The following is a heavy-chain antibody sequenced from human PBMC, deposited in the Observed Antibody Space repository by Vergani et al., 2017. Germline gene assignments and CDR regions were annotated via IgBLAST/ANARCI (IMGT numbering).Heavy chain of an antibody. V-gene: IGHV3-30*01. CDR2: ISYDGSNK. CDR3: ARALHGMDV. J-gene: IGHJ6*02. CDR1: GFTFSSYA. Sequence: VQLVESGGGLVQPGGSLRLSCAASGFTFSSYAMHWVRQAPGKGLEWVAVISYDGSNKYYADSVKGRFTISRDNSKNTLYLQMNSLRAEDTAVYYCARALHGMDVWGQGTTVTVSS.